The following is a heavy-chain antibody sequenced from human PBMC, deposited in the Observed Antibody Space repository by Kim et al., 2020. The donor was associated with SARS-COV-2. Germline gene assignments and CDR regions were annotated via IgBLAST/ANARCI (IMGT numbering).Heavy chain of an antibody. CDR3: ARGPSLVKNLDY. J-gene: IGHJ4*02. V-gene: IGHV3-33*01. D-gene: IGHD6-13*01. Sequence: YYADSVKGRFAISRDNSKNTLCLQMNSLRAEDTAVYYCARGPSLVKNLDYWGQGTLVTVSS.